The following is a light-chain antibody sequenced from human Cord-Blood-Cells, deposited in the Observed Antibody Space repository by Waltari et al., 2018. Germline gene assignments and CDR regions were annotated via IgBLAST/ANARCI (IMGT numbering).Light chain of an antibody. CDR1: SRYGGSYNL. V-gene: IGLV2-23*01. CDR3: CSYAGSSTFVV. Sequence: QSALTQPASVSGSPGQSITISFTGTSRYGGSYNLVSWYQQHPGKAPKPMIYEGSKRPSGVSNRFSGSKSGNTASMTISGLQAEDEADYYCCSYAGSSTFVVFGGGTKLTVL. J-gene: IGLJ2*01. CDR2: EGS.